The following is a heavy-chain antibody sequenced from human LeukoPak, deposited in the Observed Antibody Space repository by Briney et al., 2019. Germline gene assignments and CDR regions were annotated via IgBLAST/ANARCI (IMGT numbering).Heavy chain of an antibody. CDR1: GFTFSGYV. Sequence: GGSLRLSCAASGFTFSGYVMHWVRQAPGKGLEYVSAISSDGSSTYYANSVKGRFTISRDNSKIYLQRGSLRVEDMAVYYCARGCKGSSTSCPANYWGQGTLVTVSS. V-gene: IGHV3-64*01. J-gene: IGHJ4*02. D-gene: IGHD2-2*01. CDR2: ISSDGSST. CDR3: ARGCKGSSTSCPANY.